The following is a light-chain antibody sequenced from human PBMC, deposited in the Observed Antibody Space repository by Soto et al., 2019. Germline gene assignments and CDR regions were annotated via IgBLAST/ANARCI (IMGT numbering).Light chain of an antibody. CDR1: ASNIGRDP. CDR2: ENN. Sequence: QSVLTQPPSASGAPGQRGTISCSGSASNIGRDPVNWYQQVPGTAPKLLIYENNHRPSGVPDRFSGSKSGTSASLVISGLQSEDEAEYFCAGWDGSLKGFVFGTGTKVTV. CDR3: AGWDGSLKGFV. J-gene: IGLJ1*01. V-gene: IGLV1-44*01.